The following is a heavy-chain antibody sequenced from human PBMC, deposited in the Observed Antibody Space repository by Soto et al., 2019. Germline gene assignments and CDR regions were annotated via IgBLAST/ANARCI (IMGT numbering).Heavy chain of an antibody. V-gene: IGHV4-39*01. CDR3: ARLLRTGDGSLRGFFDY. CDR1: GGSISDGSYY. Sequence: QLQLQESGPGLVTPSETLSLNCTVSGGSISDGSYYWGWIRQPPGKGLEWIGNIYYTGNTSYNPSLKSRVTISEDTSNNQFSLHLCSVTAADTAVYFCARLLRTGDGSLRGFFDYWGQGSLVTVSS. J-gene: IGHJ4*02. CDR2: IYYTGNT. D-gene: IGHD4-17*01.